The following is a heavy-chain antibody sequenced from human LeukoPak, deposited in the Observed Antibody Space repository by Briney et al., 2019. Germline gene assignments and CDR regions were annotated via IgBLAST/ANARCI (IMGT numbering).Heavy chain of an antibody. V-gene: IGHV4-34*01. D-gene: IGHD5-24*01. CDR3: ARSWLQFSDY. CDR1: GGSFSGYY. CDR2: IHYSGSA. Sequence: SETLSLTCAVYGGSFSGYYWTWIRQPPGKGLEWIGEIHYSGSATYNPSLKSRVTISVDTSKNQFSLKLSSVSAADTAVYFCARSWLQFSDYWGQGTLVTVSS. J-gene: IGHJ4*02.